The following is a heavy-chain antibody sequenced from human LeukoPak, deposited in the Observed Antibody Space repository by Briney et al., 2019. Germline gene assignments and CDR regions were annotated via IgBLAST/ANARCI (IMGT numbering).Heavy chain of an antibody. CDR2: ISYDGSNK. CDR1: GFTFSSYA. Sequence: QPGGSLRLSCAASGFTFSSYAMHWVRQAPGKGLEWVAVISYDGSNKYYADSVKGRFTISRDNAKNSLYLQMNSLRAEDTAVYYCARDLVATTPDYWGQGTLVTVSS. V-gene: IGHV3-30*04. D-gene: IGHD5-12*01. J-gene: IGHJ4*02. CDR3: ARDLVATTPDY.